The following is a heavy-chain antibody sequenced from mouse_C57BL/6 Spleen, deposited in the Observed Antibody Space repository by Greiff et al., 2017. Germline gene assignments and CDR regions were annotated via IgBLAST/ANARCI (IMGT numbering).Heavy chain of an antibody. CDR3: ARFYYGGGDYCDY. CDR1: GYTFTSYW. Sequence: VQLQQPGAELVMPGASVKLSCKASGYTFTSYWMHWVKQRPGQGLEWIGEIDPSDSYTNYNQKFKGKSTLTVDKSSSTAYMQLSSLTSEDSAVYYCARFYYGGGDYCDYWGQGTTLTVSS. J-gene: IGHJ2*01. D-gene: IGHD1-1*01. V-gene: IGHV1-69*01. CDR2: IDPSDSYT.